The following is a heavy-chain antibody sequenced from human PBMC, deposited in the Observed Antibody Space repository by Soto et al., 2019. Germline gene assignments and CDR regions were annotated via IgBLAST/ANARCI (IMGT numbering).Heavy chain of an antibody. J-gene: IGHJ6*02. CDR1: GYSFSIYW. CDR3: ARRGEAAALLKYYYYGMDV. CDR2: IDPSDSYT. V-gene: IGHV5-10-1*01. D-gene: IGHD6-13*01. Sequence: GESLKISCNGSGYSFSIYWISWVRQMPGKGLEWMGRIDPSDSYTNYSPSFQGHVTISADKSISTAYLQWSSLKASDTAMYYCARRGEAAALLKYYYYGMDVWGQGTTVTVSS.